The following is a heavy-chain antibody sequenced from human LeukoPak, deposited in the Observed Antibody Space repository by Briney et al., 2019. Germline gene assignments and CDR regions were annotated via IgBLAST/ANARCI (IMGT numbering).Heavy chain of an antibody. J-gene: IGHJ4*02. CDR2: IYYSGST. CDR1: GGSISSYY. CDR3: ARWPSSGYDYGRDY. V-gene: IGHV4-59*01. Sequence: SETLSLTCTVSGGSISSYYWSWIRQPPGKGLEWIGYIYYSGSTNYNPSLKSRVTISVDTSKNQFSLKLSSVTAADTAVYYCARWPSSGYDYGRDYWGQGTLVTVSS. D-gene: IGHD5-12*01.